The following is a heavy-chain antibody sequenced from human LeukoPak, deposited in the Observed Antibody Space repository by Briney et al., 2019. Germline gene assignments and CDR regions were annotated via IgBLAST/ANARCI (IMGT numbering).Heavy chain of an antibody. J-gene: IGHJ3*02. V-gene: IGHV4-59*01. Sequence: SETLSLTCTVSGGSISSYYWSWIRQPPGKGLEWIGYIYYSGSTNYNPSLKSRVTISVDTSKNQFSLKLSSVTAADTAVYYCARDMVSRDAFDIWGQGTMVTVSS. D-gene: IGHD5-18*01. CDR1: GGSISSYY. CDR2: IYYSGST. CDR3: ARDMVSRDAFDI.